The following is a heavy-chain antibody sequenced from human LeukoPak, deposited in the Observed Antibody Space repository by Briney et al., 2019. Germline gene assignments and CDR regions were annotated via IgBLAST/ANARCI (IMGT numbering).Heavy chain of an antibody. CDR2: IFSSAST. V-gene: IGHV4-31*03. D-gene: IGHD2-8*02. J-gene: IGHJ5*01. Sequence: PSETLSLTCTVSGGSISSGGYYWSWIRQHPGKGLEWIGSIFSSASTNYNPSLKSRVIISVDTSRNQFSLKLTSVTAADTAVYYCARDFTGGSFDSWGQGTLVTVSS. CDR3: ARDFTGGSFDS. CDR1: GGSISSGGYY.